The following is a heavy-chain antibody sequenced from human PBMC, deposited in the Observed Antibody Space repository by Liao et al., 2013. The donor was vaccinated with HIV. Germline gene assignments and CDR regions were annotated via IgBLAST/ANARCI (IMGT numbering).Heavy chain of an antibody. CDR2: IYYSGST. CDR1: GGSISSYY. CDR3: ARATVVTYQYYYYMDV. J-gene: IGHJ6*03. V-gene: IGHV4-59*08. D-gene: IGHD4-23*01. Sequence: QVQLQESGPGLVKPSETLSLTCTVSGGSISSYYWSWIRQPPGKGLEWIGYIYYSGSTKYNPSLKSRVTISVDTSKNQFSLKLSSVTAADTAVYYCARATVVTYQYYYYMDVWGKGTTVTVSS.